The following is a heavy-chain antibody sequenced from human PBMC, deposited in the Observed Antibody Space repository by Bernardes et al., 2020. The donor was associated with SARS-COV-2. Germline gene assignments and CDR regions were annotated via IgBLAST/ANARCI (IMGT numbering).Heavy chain of an antibody. CDR3: ARDNLEWLYLHDY. CDR1: GGSISSYY. D-gene: IGHD3-3*01. J-gene: IGHJ4*02. Sequence: SETLSLTCTVSGGSISSYYWSWIRKPAGKGLEWIGRIYTSGSTNYNPSLKSRVTMSVDTSKNQFSLKLSSVTAADTAVYYCARDNLEWLYLHDYWGQGTRVTVSS. V-gene: IGHV4-4*07. CDR2: IYTSGST.